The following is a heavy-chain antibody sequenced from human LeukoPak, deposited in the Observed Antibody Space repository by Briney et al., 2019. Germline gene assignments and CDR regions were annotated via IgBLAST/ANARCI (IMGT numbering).Heavy chain of an antibody. D-gene: IGHD2-21*02. CDR1: GYTFTGYY. CDR3: ARDHYHKIHSVMVTAPDY. J-gene: IGHJ4*02. CDR2: INPNSGGT. Sequence: EASVKVSCKASGYTFTGYYMHWVRQAPGQGLEWMGWINPNSGGTNYAQKFQGRVTMTRDTSTSTVYMELSSLRSEDTAVYYCARDHYHKIHSVMVTAPDYWGQGTLVIVSS. V-gene: IGHV1-2*02.